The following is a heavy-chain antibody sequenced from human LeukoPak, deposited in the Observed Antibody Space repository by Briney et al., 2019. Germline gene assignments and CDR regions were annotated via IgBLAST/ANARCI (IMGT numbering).Heavy chain of an antibody. V-gene: IGHV6-1*01. CDR3: ASGTFRNGMDV. J-gene: IGHJ6*02. D-gene: IGHD1-26*01. CDR1: GDSVSSNSAA. Sequence: SQTLSLTCAISGDSVSSNSAAWNWIRQSPSGGLEWLGRTYYRSKWYNDYAVSVKSRISVSPDTSRNQFSLHLDSVTPEDTAVYYCASGTFRNGMDVWGQGTTVTVSS. CDR2: TYYRSKWYN.